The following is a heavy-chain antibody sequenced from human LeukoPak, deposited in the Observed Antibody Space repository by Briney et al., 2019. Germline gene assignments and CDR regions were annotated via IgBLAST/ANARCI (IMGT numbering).Heavy chain of an antibody. CDR3: ARDLYSGYDPYDY. V-gene: IGHV1-2*02. D-gene: IGHD5-12*01. Sequence: ASVKVSCKASGYTFTGYYMHWVRQAPGQVLEWMGWINPNSGGTNYAQKFQGRVTMTRDTSISTAYMELSRLRSDDTAVYYCARDLYSGYDPYDYWGQGTLVTVSS. J-gene: IGHJ4*02. CDR1: GYTFTGYY. CDR2: INPNSGGT.